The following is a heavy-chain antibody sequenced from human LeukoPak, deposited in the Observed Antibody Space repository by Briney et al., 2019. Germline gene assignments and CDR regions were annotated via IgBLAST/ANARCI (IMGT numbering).Heavy chain of an antibody. CDR3: ASDDILTGSYFDY. D-gene: IGHD3-9*01. V-gene: IGHV3-21*01. J-gene: IGHJ4*02. CDR1: GFTFSSYS. CDR2: ISGSSSYI. Sequence: GGALRLSCAASGFTFSSYSMNWVRQTPGKGLEWVSSISGSSSYIYYSDSVKGRFTISRDNAKNSLYLQMNSLRAEDTAVYYCASDDILTGSYFDYWGQGTLVTVSS.